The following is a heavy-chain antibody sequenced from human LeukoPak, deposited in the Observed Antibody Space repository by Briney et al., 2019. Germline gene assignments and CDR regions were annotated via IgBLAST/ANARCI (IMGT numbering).Heavy chain of an antibody. V-gene: IGHV1-69*05. J-gene: IGHJ5*02. D-gene: IGHD5-12*01. Sequence: SVKVSCKASGGTFSSFAISWVRQAPGQGLEWMGGIIPIFGTANYAQKFQGRVTITTDESTSTAYMELSSLRSEDTAVYYCARGESGLNWFDPWGEGTQVTVSS. CDR1: GGTFSSFA. CDR2: IIPIFGTA. CDR3: ARGESGLNWFDP.